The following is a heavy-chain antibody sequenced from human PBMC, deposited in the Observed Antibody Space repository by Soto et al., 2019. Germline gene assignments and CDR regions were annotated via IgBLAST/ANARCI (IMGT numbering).Heavy chain of an antibody. CDR1: GYLFTDYH. Sequence: QVLLVQSGAEVKKPGASVKVSCKASGYLFTDYHIHWVRQAPGQGLEFMGWINTDNGGAGSAQQFQGRVTVTRDTSISTVYLELSNLRSDDTAVYFCARERGSNSLHPSYNWFDTWGQGTLITVSS. D-gene: IGHD6-13*01. J-gene: IGHJ5*02. CDR2: INTDNGGA. V-gene: IGHV1-2*02. CDR3: ARERGSNSLHPSYNWFDT.